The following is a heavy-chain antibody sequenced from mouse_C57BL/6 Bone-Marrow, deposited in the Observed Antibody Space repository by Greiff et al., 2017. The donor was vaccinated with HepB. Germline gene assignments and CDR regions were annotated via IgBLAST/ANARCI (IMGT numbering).Heavy chain of an antibody. J-gene: IGHJ1*03. CDR3: ARPGVTTLSYWYFDV. V-gene: IGHV5-17*01. CDR1: GFTFSDYG. D-gene: IGHD2-1*01. CDR2: ISSGSSTI. Sequence: EVQLVESGGGLVKPGGSLKLSCAASGFTFSDYGMHWVRQAPEKGLEWVAYISSGSSTIYYADTVKGRFTISRDNAKNTLFLQMTSLRSEDTAMYYCARPGVTTLSYWYFDVWGTGTTVTVSS.